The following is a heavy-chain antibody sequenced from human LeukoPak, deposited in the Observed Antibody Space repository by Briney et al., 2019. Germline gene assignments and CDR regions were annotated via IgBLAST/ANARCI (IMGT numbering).Heavy chain of an antibody. CDR3: ARVLVGGTLPCFDY. V-gene: IGHV4-39*07. J-gene: IGHJ4*02. CDR2: ICHSGST. D-gene: IGHD1-26*01. Sequence: SETLSLTCTVSGGSISSGGYYWSWIRQPPGKGLEWIGSICHSGSTYYNPSLKSRVTISVDTSKNQFSLKLSSVTAADTAAYYCARVLVGGTLPCFDYWGQGTLVTVSS. CDR1: GGSISSGGYY.